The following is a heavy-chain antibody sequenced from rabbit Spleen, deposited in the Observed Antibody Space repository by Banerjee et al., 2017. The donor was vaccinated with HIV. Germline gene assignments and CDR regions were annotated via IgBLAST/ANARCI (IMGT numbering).Heavy chain of an antibody. CDR3: ARDLVAVIGWNFYR. D-gene: IGHD1-1*01. V-gene: IGHV1S45*01. CDR1: GVSLNDKDV. J-gene: IGHJ4*01. Sequence: QFEESCGGLVKPELSLTLTCKASGVSLNDKDVMCCVRQAPWKGLEWIACINIVTGKSVYASWAEGRFIMSRTSSTTVTMQMTSLTAADTATYFCARDLVAVIGWNFYRWGQGTLVTVS. CDR2: INIVTGKS.